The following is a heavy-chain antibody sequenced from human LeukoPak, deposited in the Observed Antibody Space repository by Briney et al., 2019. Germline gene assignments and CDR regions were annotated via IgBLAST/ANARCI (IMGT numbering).Heavy chain of an antibody. CDR3: ARDLPPNYDFWSGYYFQDGYYYYGMDV. V-gene: IGHV1-46*01. D-gene: IGHD3-3*01. CDR2: INPSGGST. Sequence: GASVKVSCKVSGYTLTELSMRWVRQAPGQGLEWMGIINPSGGSTSYAQEFQGRVTMTRDTSTSTVYMELSNLRSEDTAVYYCARDLPPNYDFWSGYYFQDGYYYYGMDVWGQGTTVTVSS. J-gene: IGHJ6*02. CDR1: GYTLTELS.